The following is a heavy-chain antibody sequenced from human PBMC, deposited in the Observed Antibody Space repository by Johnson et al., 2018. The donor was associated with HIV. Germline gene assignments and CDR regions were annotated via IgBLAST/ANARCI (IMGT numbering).Heavy chain of an antibody. V-gene: IGHV3-66*01. CDR3: ARDQYSSDWVGGGDAFDI. CDR1: GFTVSSNY. Sequence: VQLVESGGGVVQSGRSLRLSCAASGFTVSSNYMSWVRQAPGKGLEWVAVIYSGGSTYYADSVKGRFTISRDNSKNTLYLQMNSLRAEDTAVYYCARDQYSSDWVGGGDAFDIWGQGTMVTVSS. D-gene: IGHD6-19*01. J-gene: IGHJ3*02. CDR2: IYSGGST.